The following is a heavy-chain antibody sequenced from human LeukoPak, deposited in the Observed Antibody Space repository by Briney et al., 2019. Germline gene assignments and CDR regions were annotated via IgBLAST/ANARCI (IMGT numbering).Heavy chain of an antibody. Sequence: PSETLSLTCAVYGGSFSGYYWSWIRQPPGKGLEWLGEINHSGSTNYNPSLKSRVTISVDTSKNQFSLKLSSVTAADTAVYYCARGRAPSYYYGSGSSSRVYYFDYWGQGTLVTVSS. V-gene: IGHV4-34*01. CDR1: GGSFSGYY. D-gene: IGHD3-10*01. CDR3: ARGRAPSYYYGSGSSSRVYYFDY. CDR2: INHSGST. J-gene: IGHJ4*02.